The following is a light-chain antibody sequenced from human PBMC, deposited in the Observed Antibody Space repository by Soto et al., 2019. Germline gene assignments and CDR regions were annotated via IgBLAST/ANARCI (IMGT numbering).Light chain of an antibody. Sequence: QSVLTQPPSASGSPGQSVTISCTGTSSDVGAYNSVSWYQQHPGKAPRLMIYEVNKRPSGVPDRFSGSKSGNTASLPVSGRQAEDEADYYCNSHGGSNHFWVFGGGTKLTVL. CDR3: NSHGGSNHFWV. CDR1: SSDVGAYNS. V-gene: IGLV2-8*01. J-gene: IGLJ3*02. CDR2: EVN.